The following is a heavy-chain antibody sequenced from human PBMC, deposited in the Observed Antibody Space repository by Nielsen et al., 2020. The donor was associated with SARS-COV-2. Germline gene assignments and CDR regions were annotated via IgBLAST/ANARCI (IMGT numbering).Heavy chain of an antibody. J-gene: IGHJ4*02. CDR2: ISSSSSTI. CDR1: GFTFSSYS. V-gene: IGHV3-48*01. Sequence: GGSLRLSCAASGFTFSSYSMNWVRQAPGKGLEWVSYISSSSSTIYYADSVKGRLTISRDNAKNSLYLQMNSLRAEDTAVYYCATQRRGAVAGFDYWGQGTLVTVSS. CDR3: ATQRRGAVAGFDY. D-gene: IGHD6-19*01.